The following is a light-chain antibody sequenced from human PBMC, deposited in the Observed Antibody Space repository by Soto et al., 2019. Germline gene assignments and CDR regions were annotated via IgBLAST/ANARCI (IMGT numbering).Light chain of an antibody. Sequence: QPVLTQPPSASGSPGQSVTISCTGTSTDVGAYNFVSWYQQHPGKAPKLMIYAVSKRPSGVPDRFSGSKSGNTASLTVSGLQADDEADYYCTSYVGNNNLVFGGGTKLTVL. CDR2: AVS. J-gene: IGLJ2*01. CDR3: TSYVGNNNLV. V-gene: IGLV2-8*01. CDR1: STDVGAYNF.